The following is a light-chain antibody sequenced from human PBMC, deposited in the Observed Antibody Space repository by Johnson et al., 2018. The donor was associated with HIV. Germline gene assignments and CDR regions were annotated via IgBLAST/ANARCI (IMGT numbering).Light chain of an antibody. J-gene: IGLJ1*01. V-gene: IGLV1-51*02. CDR2: ENT. Sequence: QSVLSQPPSVSAAPGQKVTISCSGSSSNIANKYVSWYQHLPGTAPNLLIYENTRRPSGIPDRFSGSKSGTSATLGITGLQTGDEADYYCATWDDSLNGQVFGAGTKVTVL. CDR1: SSNIANKY. CDR3: ATWDDSLNGQV.